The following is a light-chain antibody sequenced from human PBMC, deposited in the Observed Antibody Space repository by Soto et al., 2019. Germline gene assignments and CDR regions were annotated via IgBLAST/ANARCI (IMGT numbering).Light chain of an antibody. V-gene: IGKV3-11*01. Sequence: TQSPATLSASVGDRVTLSCRASQSVSSYLAWYPQQPGQAPRLLIYDASKRATGIPARFSGSGSGTDFTLTISSLEPEDFAVDYCQQRSNWLTFGGGTKVDIK. CDR1: QSVSSY. CDR2: DAS. CDR3: QQRSNWLT. J-gene: IGKJ4*01.